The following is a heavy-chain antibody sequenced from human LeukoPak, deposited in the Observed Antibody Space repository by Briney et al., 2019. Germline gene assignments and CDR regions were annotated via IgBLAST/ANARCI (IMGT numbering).Heavy chain of an antibody. CDR3: ARRIAQLERRAVDY. D-gene: IGHD1-1*01. CDR2: ISSSSSYI. CDR1: GFTFSSYS. Sequence: PGGSLRLSCAASGFTFSSYSMNWVRQAPGKGLEWVSSISSSSSYIYYADSVKGRFTISRDNAKNSLYLQMNSLRAEDTAVYYCARRIAQLERRAVDYWGQGTLVTVSS. V-gene: IGHV3-21*01. J-gene: IGHJ4*02.